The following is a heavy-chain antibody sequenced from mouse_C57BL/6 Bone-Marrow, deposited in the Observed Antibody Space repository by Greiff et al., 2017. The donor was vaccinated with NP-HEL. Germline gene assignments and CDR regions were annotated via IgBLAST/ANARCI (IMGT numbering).Heavy chain of an antibody. Sequence: QQSGAELVRPGASVKLSCTASGFNIKDDYMHWVKQRPEQGLEWIGWIDPENGDTEYASKFQGKATITADTSSNTAYLQLSSLTSEDTAVYYCTTEGYYDYGTGYYYAMDYWGQGTSVTVSS. CDR2: IDPENGDT. D-gene: IGHD2-4*01. V-gene: IGHV14-4*01. CDR1: GFNIKDDY. J-gene: IGHJ4*01. CDR3: TTEGYYDYGTGYYYAMDY.